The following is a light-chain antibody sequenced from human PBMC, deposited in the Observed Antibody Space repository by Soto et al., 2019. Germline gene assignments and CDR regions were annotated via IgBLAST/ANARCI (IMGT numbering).Light chain of an antibody. J-gene: IGKJ1*01. CDR3: QQSYSNPRT. CDR2: GAS. V-gene: IGKV1-39*01. Sequence: DIQMTQSPSYLSPSXGDRVTITXXASQYISNYLNWYQQKPGKAPKVLIYGASSLQSGVPSRFSGSGSGTDFTLTISSLQPEDSATYYCQQSYSNPRTFGQGTKVDNK. CDR1: QYISNY.